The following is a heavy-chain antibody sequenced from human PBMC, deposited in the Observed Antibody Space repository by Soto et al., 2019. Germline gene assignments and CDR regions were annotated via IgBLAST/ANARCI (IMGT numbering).Heavy chain of an antibody. Sequence: QVKLVQSRAEVKKPGSSVRVSCKASEGTFNSYVVSWVRQAPGQGLQWMGGIIPLFGTTNYAHQLEGRVTITADTSTTTAYMELSGLRPGDTAVYYCARGDTIFESSERYYHYGLDVWGQCTTVIVSS. CDR2: IIPLFGTT. J-gene: IGHJ6*02. V-gene: IGHV1-69*06. CDR3: ARGDTIFESSERYYHYGLDV. CDR1: EGTFNSYV. D-gene: IGHD3-3*01.